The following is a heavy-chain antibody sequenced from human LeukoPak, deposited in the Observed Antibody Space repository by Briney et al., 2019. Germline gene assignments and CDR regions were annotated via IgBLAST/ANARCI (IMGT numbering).Heavy chain of an antibody. D-gene: IGHD3-22*01. J-gene: IGHJ3*02. Sequence: GASVKVSCKASGYTFTSYDINWVRQATGQGLEWMGWMNPNSGNTGYAQKFQGRVTITRNTSISTAYMELSSLRSEDTAVYYCARGSGYWAGDAFDIWGQGTMVTVSS. CDR3: ARGSGYWAGDAFDI. V-gene: IGHV1-8*03. CDR2: MNPNSGNT. CDR1: GYTFTSYD.